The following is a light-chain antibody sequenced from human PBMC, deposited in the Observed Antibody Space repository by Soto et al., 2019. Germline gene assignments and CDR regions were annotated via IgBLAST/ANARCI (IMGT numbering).Light chain of an antibody. CDR1: QSVSANY. Sequence: EIVLTQSPGPLSLSPGERATLSCRASQSVSANYLAWYQQKPGQAPRLLIYGASSRATGIPDRFSGSGSGTDFTLTISRLEPEDFAVYYCQQYRTFGQGTKVEIK. V-gene: IGKV3-20*01. CDR3: QQYRT. CDR2: GAS. J-gene: IGKJ1*01.